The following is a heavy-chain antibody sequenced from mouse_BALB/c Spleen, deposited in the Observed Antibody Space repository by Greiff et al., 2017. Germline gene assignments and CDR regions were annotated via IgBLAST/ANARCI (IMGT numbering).Heavy chain of an antibody. CDR2: ISYDGSN. V-gene: IGHV3-6*02. CDR3: AREEAYYRYDGGHYDAMDY. CDR1: GYSITSCYF. Sequence: VQLQQSGPGLVKPSPSLSLTCSVTGYSITSCYFWYWIRQFPGNKLEWMGYISYDGSNNYNPSLKNRISITRDTSKNQFFLKLNSVTTEDTATYYCAREEAYYRYDGGHYDAMDYWGQGTSVTVSS. D-gene: IGHD2-14*01. J-gene: IGHJ4*01.